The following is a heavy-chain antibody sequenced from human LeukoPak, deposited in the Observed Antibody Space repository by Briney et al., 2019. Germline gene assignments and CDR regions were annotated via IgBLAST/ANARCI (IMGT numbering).Heavy chain of an antibody. V-gene: IGHV1-69*06. Sequence: SVKVSCKASGGTFSSYAISWVRQAPGQGLEWMGGIIPIFGTANYAQKFQGRVTITADKSTSTAYMELSSLRSEDTAVYYCARDGSGSRNYYYYYMDVRGKGTTVTVSS. CDR2: IIPIFGTA. CDR3: ARDGSGSRNYYYYYMDV. CDR1: GGTFSSYA. D-gene: IGHD3-10*01. J-gene: IGHJ6*03.